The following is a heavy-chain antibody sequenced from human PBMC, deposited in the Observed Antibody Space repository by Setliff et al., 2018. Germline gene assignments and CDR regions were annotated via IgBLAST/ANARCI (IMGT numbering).Heavy chain of an antibody. J-gene: IGHJ5*02. CDR3: ARSFSRREKFLLDYNPYHWFDP. Sequence: SETLSLTCAVYGGSFSGYYWSWIRQPPGKRLEWIGEIIHSGSTNSNPSLKSRVTISMDTSKNQFSLKVSSVTAADTAVYYCARSFSRREKFLLDYNPYHWFDPWGQGTLVTVSS. V-gene: IGHV4-34*12. D-gene: IGHD4-4*01. CDR2: IIHSGST. CDR1: GGSFSGYY.